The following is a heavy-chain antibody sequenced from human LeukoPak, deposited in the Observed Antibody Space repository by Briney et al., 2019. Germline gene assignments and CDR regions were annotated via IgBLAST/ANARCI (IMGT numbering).Heavy chain of an antibody. V-gene: IGHV3-7*01. D-gene: IGHD5-18*01. CDR2: INDDGSEK. CDR1: GFSLSNHW. CDR3: ARHGYSYGCDC. J-gene: IGHJ4*02. Sequence: GGSLRLSCAASGFSLSNHWMTWVRQAPGKGLEWVANINDDGSEKYYADSVKGRFTISRDNAKNSLYLQMNSLRSDDTADYYCARHGYSYGCDCWGQGTLVSVSS.